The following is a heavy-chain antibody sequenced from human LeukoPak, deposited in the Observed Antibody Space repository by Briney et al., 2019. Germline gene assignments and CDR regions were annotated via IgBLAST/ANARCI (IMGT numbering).Heavy chain of an antibody. Sequence: QTGGSLRLSCAASGFTFTSYSMSWVRQAPGKGLEWVSAISSSGVTTYYADSVKGRFTISRDNSKNTLYLQMNSLRVEDTAVYYCAKHSGSYHGDYWGQGTLVTVSS. D-gene: IGHD1-26*01. CDR3: AKHSGSYHGDY. V-gene: IGHV3-23*01. CDR2: ISSSGVTT. CDR1: GFTFTSYS. J-gene: IGHJ4*02.